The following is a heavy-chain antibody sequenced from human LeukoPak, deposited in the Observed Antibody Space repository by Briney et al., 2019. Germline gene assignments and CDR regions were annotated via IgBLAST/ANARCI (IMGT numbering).Heavy chain of an antibody. CDR1: GGSFSGYY. CDR3: ARGRGVISSDYFDY. D-gene: IGHD3-16*02. V-gene: IGHV4-34*01. CDR2: INHSGST. J-gene: IGHJ4*02. Sequence: SETLSLTCAVYGGSFSGYYWSWIRQPPGKGLEWIGEINHSGSTNYNPSLKSRVTISVDTSKNQFSLKLSSVTAADTAVYYCARGRGVISSDYFDYWGQGTLVTVSS.